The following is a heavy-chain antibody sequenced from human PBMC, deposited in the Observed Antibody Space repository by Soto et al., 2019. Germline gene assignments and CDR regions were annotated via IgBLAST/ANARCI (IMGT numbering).Heavy chain of an antibody. CDR3: AKERWDGYNSLDY. CDR1: GFTFRDYA. Sequence: GGSLRLSCAASGFTFRDYAMSWVRQAPGKGLEWVSGFSGSGGRTYYADSVKGRFTISSDNSMNTLYLQMNSLRAEDTAVYYCAKERWDGYNSLDYWGQGTLVTVSS. V-gene: IGHV3-23*01. D-gene: IGHD5-12*01. J-gene: IGHJ4*02. CDR2: FSGSGGRT.